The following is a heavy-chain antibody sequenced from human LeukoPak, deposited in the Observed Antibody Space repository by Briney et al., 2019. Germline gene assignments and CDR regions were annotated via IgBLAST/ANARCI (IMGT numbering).Heavy chain of an antibody. J-gene: IGHJ4*02. Sequence: ASVKVSCKASGYTFTSYGISWVRQAPGQGLEWMGWMSPNSGDTGYAQKFQGRVSMTRDIFKSTAYMELSSLRSEDTAIYYCASNPPNTGDFYYWGLGTLVTVSS. CDR1: GYTFTSYG. D-gene: IGHD1-1*01. CDR2: MSPNSGDT. V-gene: IGHV1-8*02. CDR3: ASNPPNTGDFYY.